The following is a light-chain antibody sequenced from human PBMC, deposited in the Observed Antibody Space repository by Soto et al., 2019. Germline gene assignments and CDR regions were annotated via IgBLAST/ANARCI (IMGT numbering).Light chain of an antibody. CDR1: QTIDNY. CDR2: AAS. J-gene: IGKJ2*01. Sequence: DIQTTQSPSSLSASVGDRVTISCRTSQTIDNYLNWYQQKPGKAPQLLISAASTLQSGVSSRFSGSGSGTEFTLTISSLQPEDYATYYCHQTYNTLYTFGQGTKVDIK. CDR3: HQTYNTLYT. V-gene: IGKV1-39*01.